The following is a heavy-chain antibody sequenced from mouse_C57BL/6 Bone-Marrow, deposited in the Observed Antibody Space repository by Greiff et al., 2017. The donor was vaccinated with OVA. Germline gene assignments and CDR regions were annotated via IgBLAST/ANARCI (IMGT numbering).Heavy chain of an antibody. CDR3: ARHDYDGYYWFAY. CDR2: VSPGSGSI. D-gene: IGHD2-3*01. J-gene: IGHJ3*01. Sequence: QVQLQQSGAELVKPGASVKLSCKASGYTFTEYTIHWVKQRPGQGLEWIGWVSPGSGSIKYNEKFKDKATLTADKSSSTDYMALIRLTSEDSAVYFCARHDYDGYYWFAYWGQGTLVTVSA. CDR1: GYTFTEYT. V-gene: IGHV1-62-2*01.